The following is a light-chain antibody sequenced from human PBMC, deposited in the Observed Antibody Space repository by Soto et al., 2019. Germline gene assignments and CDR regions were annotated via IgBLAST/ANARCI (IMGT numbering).Light chain of an antibody. CDR1: ESVTSIF. V-gene: IGKV3-20*01. CDR3: QRYGTSPQS. CDR2: RAS. Sequence: EIVLTQSPGTLSLSPGERATLSCRPSESVTSIFFAWYQQQPRQAPRLLIYRASSRATGLPDRFSGSGSGRDFTLTISSLEPEDFAVYYCQRYGTSPQSFGQGTKLEIK. J-gene: IGKJ2*03.